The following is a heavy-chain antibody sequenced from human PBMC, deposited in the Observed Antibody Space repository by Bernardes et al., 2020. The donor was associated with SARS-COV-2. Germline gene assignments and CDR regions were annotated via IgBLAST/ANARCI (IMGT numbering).Heavy chain of an antibody. Sequence: GSLRLSCAASGFTFSSYWMHWVRQAPGKGLVWVSRINSDGSSTSYADSVKGRFTISRDNAKNTLYLQMNSLRAEDTAVYYCARERIAVARWFDPWGQGTLVTVSS. CDR3: ARERIAVARWFDP. CDR1: GFTFSSYW. CDR2: INSDGSST. J-gene: IGHJ5*02. V-gene: IGHV3-74*01. D-gene: IGHD6-19*01.